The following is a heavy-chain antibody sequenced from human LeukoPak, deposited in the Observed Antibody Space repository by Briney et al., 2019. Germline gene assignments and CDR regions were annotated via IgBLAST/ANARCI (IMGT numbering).Heavy chain of an antibody. CDR1: GFTFSSYA. Sequence: GGSLRLSCAASGFTFSSYAMSWVRQAPGKGLEWVSAISGSGGSTYYADSVKGRFTISRDNSKNTLYLQMNSLRAEDTAVYYCATGTRDDYGDYFYFDYWGQGTLVTVSS. CDR3: ATGTRDDYGDYFYFDY. J-gene: IGHJ4*02. D-gene: IGHD4-17*01. V-gene: IGHV3-23*01. CDR2: ISGSGGST.